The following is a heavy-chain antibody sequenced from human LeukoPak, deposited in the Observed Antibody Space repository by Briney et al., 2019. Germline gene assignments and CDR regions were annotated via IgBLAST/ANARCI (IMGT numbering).Heavy chain of an antibody. D-gene: IGHD3-22*01. Sequence: GGSLRLSCAASGFTFSSYGMHWVRQAPGKGLEWVAFIRYDGSNKYYADSVKGRFTISRDNSKNTLYLQMNSLRAEDTAVYYCTRPGYYDASGDDYWGQGTLVTVSS. V-gene: IGHV3-30*02. J-gene: IGHJ4*02. CDR3: TRPGYYDASGDDY. CDR2: IRYDGSNK. CDR1: GFTFSSYG.